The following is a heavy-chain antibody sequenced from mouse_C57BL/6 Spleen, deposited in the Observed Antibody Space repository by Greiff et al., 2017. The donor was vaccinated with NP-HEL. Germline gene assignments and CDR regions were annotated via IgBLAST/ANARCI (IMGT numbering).Heavy chain of an antibody. Sequence: EVKLVESGGGLVKPGGSLKLSCAASGFTFSDYGMHWVRQAPEKGLEWVAYISSGSSTIYYADTVKGRFTISRDNAKNTLFLQMTSLRAEDTAMYYCARQSLRGFDYWGKGTTLTVSS. V-gene: IGHV5-17*01. J-gene: IGHJ2*01. CDR1: GFTFSDYG. CDR2: ISSGSSTI. D-gene: IGHD1-1*01. CDR3: ARQSLRGFDY.